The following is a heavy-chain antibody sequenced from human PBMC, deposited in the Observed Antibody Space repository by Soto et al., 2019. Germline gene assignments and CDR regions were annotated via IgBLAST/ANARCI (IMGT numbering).Heavy chain of an antibody. CDR3: TRDGRYSGYPPPAF. J-gene: IGHJ4*02. CDR2: IRNKAYGGTT. Sequence: EVQLVESGGGLVQPGRSLRLSCTTSGFTFADYTLSWFRQAPGKGLEWLGFIRNKAYGGTTEYAASVKGRFSISRDDSKSIAYLQMNSLKAEDTAVYYCTRDGRYSGYPPPAFWGQGTLVIVSS. CDR1: GFTFADYT. V-gene: IGHV3-49*03. D-gene: IGHD5-12*01.